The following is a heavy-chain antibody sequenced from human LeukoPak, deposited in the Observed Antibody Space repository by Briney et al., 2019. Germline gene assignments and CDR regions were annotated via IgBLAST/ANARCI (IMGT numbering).Heavy chain of an antibody. D-gene: IGHD3-3*01. V-gene: IGHV4-34*01. CDR2: INHSGST. CDR1: GGSFSGYY. J-gene: IGHJ5*02. CDR3: ARGHRITIFGVGIIVGNWFDP. Sequence: PSETLSLTCAVYGGSFSGYYWSWIRQPPGKGLEWIGEINHSGSTNYNPSLKSRVTISVDTSKNQFSLKLSSVTAADTAVYYCARGHRITIFGVGIIVGNWFDPWGQGTLVTVSS.